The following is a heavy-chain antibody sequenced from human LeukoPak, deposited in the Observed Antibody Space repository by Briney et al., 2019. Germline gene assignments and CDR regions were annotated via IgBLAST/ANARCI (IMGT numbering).Heavy chain of an antibody. D-gene: IGHD3-10*01. Sequence: PGGSLRLSCAASGFTFSSYAMSWVRQTPGKGLEWVSSISGGGDSEYYADSVKGRFTVSRDRSKNTLYVQMNSLRVDDTAVYYCTKDGSYAGENGNRGSFIDWGQGSLVIVST. CDR3: TKDGSYAGENGNRGSFID. V-gene: IGHV3-23*01. CDR1: GFTFSSYA. CDR2: ISGGGDSE. J-gene: IGHJ1*01.